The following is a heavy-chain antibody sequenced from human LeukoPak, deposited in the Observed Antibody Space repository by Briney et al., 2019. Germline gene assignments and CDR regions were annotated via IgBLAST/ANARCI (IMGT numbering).Heavy chain of an antibody. CDR3: ARRDFWSGSDFDY. D-gene: IGHD3-3*01. J-gene: IGHJ4*02. CDR2: INHSGST. CDR1: GFTFSSYA. Sequence: PGGSLRLSCAASGFTFSSYAMSWIRQPPGKGLEWIGEINHSGSTNYNPSLKSRVTISVDTSKNQFSLKLSSVTAADTAVYYCARRDFWSGSDFDYWGQGTLVTVSS. V-gene: IGHV4-34*01.